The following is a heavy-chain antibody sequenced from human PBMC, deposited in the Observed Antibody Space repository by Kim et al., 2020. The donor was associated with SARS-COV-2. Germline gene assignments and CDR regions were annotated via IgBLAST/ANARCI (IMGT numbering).Heavy chain of an antibody. V-gene: IGHV1-69*13. D-gene: IGHD4-4*01. CDR2: IIPIFGTA. CDR1: GGTFSSYA. CDR3: ASGYMTTVPYYYYGMDV. Sequence: SVKVSCKASGGTFSSYAISWVRQAPGQGLEWMGGIIPIFGTANYAQKFQGRVTITADESTSTAYMELSSLRSEDTALYYCASGYMTTVPYYYYGMDVWGQGTPVTVSS. J-gene: IGHJ6*02.